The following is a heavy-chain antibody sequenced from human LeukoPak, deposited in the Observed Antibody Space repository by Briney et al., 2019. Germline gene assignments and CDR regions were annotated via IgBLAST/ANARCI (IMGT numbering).Heavy chain of an antibody. J-gene: IGHJ4*02. CDR1: GFTFSHYY. V-gene: IGHV3-7*03. Sequence: GGSLRLSCAASGFTFSHYYMSWVRQAPGKGLEWVANIKQDGSEQFYLDSVKGRFTISRGNAKNALYLQMHSLRAEDTAVYYCAKHSTSVTTNFEYWGQGTLVTISS. D-gene: IGHD4-17*01. CDR2: IKQDGSEQ. CDR3: AKHSTSVTTNFEY.